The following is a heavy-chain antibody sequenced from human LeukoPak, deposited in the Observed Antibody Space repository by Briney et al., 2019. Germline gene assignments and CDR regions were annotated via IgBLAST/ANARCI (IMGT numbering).Heavy chain of an antibody. Sequence: SVKVSCKASGGTLSRYAISWVRQAPGQGPEWMGGIIPIFGTTNYAQKFQGRVTITADESTSTAYMELSSLRSEDTAVYYCASAREYCINSNCYEYFQDWGQGTLVTVSS. V-gene: IGHV1-69*01. CDR3: ASAREYCINSNCYEYFQD. CDR1: GGTLSRYA. D-gene: IGHD2-2*01. CDR2: IIPIFGTT. J-gene: IGHJ1*01.